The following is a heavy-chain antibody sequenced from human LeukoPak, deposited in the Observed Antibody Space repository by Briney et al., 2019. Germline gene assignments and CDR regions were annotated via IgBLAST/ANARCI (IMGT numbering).Heavy chain of an antibody. J-gene: IGHJ4*02. Sequence: SETLSLTCTVSGGSVSSGNYYWSWIRQPPGKGLEWIGEINHSGSTNYNPSLKSRVTISVDTSKNQFSLKLSSVTAADTAVYYCATRIAAAGSFDYWGQGTLVTVSS. CDR1: GGSVSSGNYY. CDR2: INHSGST. D-gene: IGHD6-13*01. V-gene: IGHV4-39*07. CDR3: ATRIAAAGSFDY.